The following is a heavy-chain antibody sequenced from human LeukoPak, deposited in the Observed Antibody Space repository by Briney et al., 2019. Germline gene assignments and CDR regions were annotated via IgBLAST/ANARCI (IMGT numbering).Heavy chain of an antibody. V-gene: IGHV3-7*01. CDR3: AGYEMDV. CDR1: GFTFNMYW. D-gene: IGHD3-3*01. J-gene: IGHJ6*02. CDR2: INQDGSEK. Sequence: PGGSLRLSCAASGFTFNMYWMIWVRQAPGKGLEWVTNINQDGSEKYCVDSVKGRITVSRDNAKNSLYLEMSSLRAEDTAVYYCAGYEMDVWGQGTTVIVSS.